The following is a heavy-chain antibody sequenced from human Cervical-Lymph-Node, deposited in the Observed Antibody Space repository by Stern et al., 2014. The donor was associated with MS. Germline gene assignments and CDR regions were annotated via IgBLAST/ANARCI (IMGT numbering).Heavy chain of an antibody. CDR1: GDSVSSNSAA. J-gene: IGHJ4*02. CDR3: ARNLHTGFDY. V-gene: IGHV6-1*01. D-gene: IGHD4-11*01. Sequence: QFQLLQPGPGLVKPSQTLSLTCAISGDSVSSNSAAWNWIRQSPSRGLEWLGRTYDRSKRYYGYAVSVKSRVTINPDTSKNQFSLQLNSVTPEDTXVYYCARNLHTGFDYWDQGTLVTVSS. CDR2: TYDRSKRYY.